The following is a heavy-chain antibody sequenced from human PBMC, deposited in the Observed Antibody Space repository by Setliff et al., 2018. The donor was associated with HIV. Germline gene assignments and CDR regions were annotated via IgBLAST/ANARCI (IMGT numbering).Heavy chain of an antibody. V-gene: IGHV4-59*08. CDR3: ASRRRSHQDLYGGNSVFLN. Sequence: PSETLSLTCTVSSGSISYYYWSWVRQPPGRGLEWIGYVSHSGSTSYNPSLNSRVTMSVDTSRDQFSLKLSSVTAADTAVYYCASRRRSHQDLYGGNSVFLNWGQGTLVTVSS. CDR2: VSHSGST. D-gene: IGHD4-17*01. J-gene: IGHJ4*02. CDR1: SGSISYYY.